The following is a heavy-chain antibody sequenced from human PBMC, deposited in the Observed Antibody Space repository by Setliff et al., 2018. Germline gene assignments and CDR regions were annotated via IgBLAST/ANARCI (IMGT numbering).Heavy chain of an antibody. D-gene: IGHD3-3*01. J-gene: IGHJ4*02. CDR2: INTNTGNP. CDR1: GYTFTSYG. CDR3: ARAWYYNFWSGSQIEY. V-gene: IGHV7-4-1*02. Sequence: ASVKVSCKASGYTFTSYGISWVRQAPGQGLEWMGWINTNTGNPTYDQGFTGRFVFSLDTSVSTAYLQISSLKAEDTAVYYCARAWYYNFWSGSQIEYWGQGTLVTVS.